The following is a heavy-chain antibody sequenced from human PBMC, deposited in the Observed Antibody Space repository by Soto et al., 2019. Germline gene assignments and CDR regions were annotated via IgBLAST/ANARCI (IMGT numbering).Heavy chain of an antibody. CDR1: GFSFSTIGVA. J-gene: IGHJ3*01. CDR2: IYWDDDK. V-gene: IGHV2-5*02. CDR3: AHWGGYCSSTSCNDDAFDL. Sequence: QITLKESGPTLVKPTQTLTLTCTFSGFSFSTIGVAVGWIRQPPGKSLEWLAVIYWDDDKRYSPSLKSRVTITKDTSKNQVVSTMTNMDPVDTATYYCAHWGGYCSSTSCNDDAFDLWGQGTMVTVSS. D-gene: IGHD2-2*01.